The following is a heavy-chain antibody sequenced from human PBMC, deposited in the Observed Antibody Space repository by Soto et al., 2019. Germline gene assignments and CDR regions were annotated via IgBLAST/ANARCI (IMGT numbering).Heavy chain of an antibody. D-gene: IGHD3-3*01. J-gene: IGHJ6*02. V-gene: IGHV1-18*01. Sequence: ASVKVSCKASGYTFTSYGISWVRQAPGQGLEWMRWISAYNGNTNYAQKLQGRVTMTTDTSTSTAYMELRSLRSDDTAVYYCARDNGYDFWSGYYKPFSPYYYGMDVWGQGTTVTVSS. CDR3: ARDNGYDFWSGYYKPFSPYYYGMDV. CDR2: ISAYNGNT. CDR1: GYTFTSYG.